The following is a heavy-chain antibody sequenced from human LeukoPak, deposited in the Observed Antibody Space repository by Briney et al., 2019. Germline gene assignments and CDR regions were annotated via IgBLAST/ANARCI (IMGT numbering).Heavy chain of an antibody. CDR1: GYTFTGYY. CDR3: AREADIVVVVAAEFDY. J-gene: IGHJ4*02. CDR2: INPNSGGT. V-gene: IGHV1-2*02. D-gene: IGHD2-15*01. Sequence: APVKVSCKASGYTFTGYYMHWVRQAPGQGLEWMGWINPNSGGTNYAQKFQGRVTMTRDTSISTAYMELSRLRSDDTAVYYCAREADIVVVVAAEFDYWGQGTLVTVSS.